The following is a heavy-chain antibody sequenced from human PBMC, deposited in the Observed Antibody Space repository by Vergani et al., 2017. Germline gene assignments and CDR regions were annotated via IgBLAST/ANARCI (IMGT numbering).Heavy chain of an antibody. CDR3: ARDSLPRGYSYGPRWFDP. V-gene: IGHV1-2*02. CDR2: INPNSGGT. Sequence: QVQLVQSGAEVKKPGASVKVSCKASGYTFTGYYMHWVRQAPGQGLEWMGWINPNSGGTNYAQKFQGRVTMTTDTSTSTAYMELRSLRSNDTAVYYCARDSLPRGYSYGPRWFDPWGQGTLVTVSS. D-gene: IGHD5-18*01. CDR1: GYTFTGYY. J-gene: IGHJ5*02.